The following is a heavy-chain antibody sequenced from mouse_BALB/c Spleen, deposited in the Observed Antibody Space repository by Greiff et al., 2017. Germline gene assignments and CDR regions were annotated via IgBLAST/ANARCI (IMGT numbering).Heavy chain of an antibody. Sequence: EVKLQESGGGLVKPGGSLKLSCAASGFTFSSYTMSWVRQTPEKRLEWVATISSGGSYTYYPDSVKGRFTISRDNAKNTLYLQMSSLKSEDTAMYYCTSSTMITTHYAMDYWGQGTSVTVSS. D-gene: IGHD2-4*01. J-gene: IGHJ4*01. CDR2: ISSGGSYT. CDR1: GFTFSSYT. CDR3: TSSTMITTHYAMDY. V-gene: IGHV5-6-4*01.